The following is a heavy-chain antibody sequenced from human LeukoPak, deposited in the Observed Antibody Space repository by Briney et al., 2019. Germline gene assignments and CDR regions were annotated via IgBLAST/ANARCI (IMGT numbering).Heavy chain of an antibody. Sequence: PSETLSLTCSVSGGYIITSDHYWGWIRQPPGKGLEWIGSIYYTGSTSTNPFFKSRVTVTVDTSKNQFSLNLTSVTAADTAVYYCATERYYYGGKTWFDPWGQGTLVTVSS. CDR3: ATERYYYGGKTWFDP. CDR2: IYYTGST. D-gene: IGHD4-23*01. J-gene: IGHJ5*02. CDR1: GGYIITSDHY. V-gene: IGHV4-39*07.